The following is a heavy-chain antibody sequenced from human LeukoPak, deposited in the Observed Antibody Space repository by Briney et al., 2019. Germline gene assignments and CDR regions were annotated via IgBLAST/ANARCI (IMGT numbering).Heavy chain of an antibody. J-gene: IGHJ4*02. CDR3: ARAGYCGSNCYYYFDY. Sequence: GASVKVSCKASGYTFTAYFMHWVRQAPGQGLECMGWINPNSGGTNYAQNFQGRVTTTRDTSISTAYMELSSLTSDDTAVYYCARAGYCGSNCYYYFDYWGQGTLVTVSS. D-gene: IGHD2-21*01. V-gene: IGHV1-2*02. CDR2: INPNSGGT. CDR1: GYTFTAYF.